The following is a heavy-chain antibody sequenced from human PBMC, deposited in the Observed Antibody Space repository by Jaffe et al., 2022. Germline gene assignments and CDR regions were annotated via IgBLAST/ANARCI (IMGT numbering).Heavy chain of an antibody. Sequence: EVQLLESGGGLVQPGGSLRLSCAASGFTFSSYAMSWVRQAPGKGLEWVSAISGSGGSTYYADSVKGRFTISRDNSKNTLYLQMNSLRAEDTAVYYCAKGMGTIAVAEPDDAFDIWGQGTMVTVSS. J-gene: IGHJ3*02. CDR2: ISGSGGST. CDR1: GFTFSSYA. CDR3: AKGMGTIAVAEPDDAFDI. V-gene: IGHV3-23*01. D-gene: IGHD6-19*01.